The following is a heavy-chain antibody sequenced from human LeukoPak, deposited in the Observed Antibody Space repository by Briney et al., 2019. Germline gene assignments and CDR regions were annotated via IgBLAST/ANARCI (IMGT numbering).Heavy chain of an antibody. V-gene: IGHV4-59*01. CDR2: IYYSGST. J-gene: IGHJ4*02. Sequence: KPSETMSLTCTVSGGSISSYYWSWIRQPPGKGLEWIGYIYYSGSTNYNPSLKSRVTISVDTSKNQFPLKLSSVTAADTAVYYCARERRSGYPEWGQGTLVTVSS. D-gene: IGHD3-22*01. CDR3: ARERRSGYPE. CDR1: GGSISSYY.